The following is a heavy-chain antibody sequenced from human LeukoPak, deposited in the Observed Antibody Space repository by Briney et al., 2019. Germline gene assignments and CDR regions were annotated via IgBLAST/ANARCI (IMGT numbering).Heavy chain of an antibody. J-gene: IGHJ4*02. CDR1: GFTPSSYS. CDR2: ISSSSSYI. D-gene: IGHD6-19*01. V-gene: IGHV3-21*01. CDR3: ARAPIAVAGGGFDY. Sequence: GGSLRLSCAASGFTPSSYSMNWVRQAPGKGLEWVSSISSSSSYIYYADSVKGRFTISRDNAKNSLYLQMNILRAEDTAVYYCARAPIAVAGGGFDYWGQGTLVTVSS.